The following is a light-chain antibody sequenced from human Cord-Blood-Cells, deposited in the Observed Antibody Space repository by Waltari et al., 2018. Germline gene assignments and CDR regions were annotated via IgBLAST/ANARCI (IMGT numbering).Light chain of an antibody. Sequence: DIQMTQSPSSLFAYVGDRVTLTCRASQGISSYLNWYQQKPGKPPKLLIYAASSLQSGVPSRFSGSGSGTDFTLTISSLQPEDVATYYCQQSYSTPYTFGQGTKLEIK. CDR1: QGISSY. V-gene: IGKV1-39*01. CDR2: AAS. J-gene: IGKJ2*01. CDR3: QQSYSTPYT.